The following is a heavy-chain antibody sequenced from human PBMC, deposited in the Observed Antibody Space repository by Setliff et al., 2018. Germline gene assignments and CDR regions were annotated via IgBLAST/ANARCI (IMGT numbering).Heavy chain of an antibody. CDR3: ARAPGRQAYHYMEL. D-gene: IGHD3-16*01. CDR2: VSHSGST. CDR1: GASINNHY. V-gene: IGHV4-59*11. Sequence: SETLSLTCTVSGASINNHYWAWIRQPPGKGLEWIGYVSHSGSTDYNPSLRSRVTVSVDTSRIHFSLKLRSVTAADTAVYYCARAPGRQAYHYMELWGKGTTVTVSS. J-gene: IGHJ6*03.